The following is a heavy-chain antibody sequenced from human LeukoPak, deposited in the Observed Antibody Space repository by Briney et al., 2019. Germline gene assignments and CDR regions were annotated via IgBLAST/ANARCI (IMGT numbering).Heavy chain of an antibody. J-gene: IGHJ3*02. D-gene: IGHD5-18*01. V-gene: IGHV3-23*01. CDR1: GFTFSNYA. CDR3: AKGRGYGNHDAFDI. Sequence: GGSLRLSCAASGFTFSNYAMSWVRQAPGKGLEWVSAISGSGGSTYYADSGEGRFTISRDNSKNTLFLQMNSLRAEDTAIYYCAKGRGYGNHDAFDIWGQGTMVTVSS. CDR2: ISGSGGST.